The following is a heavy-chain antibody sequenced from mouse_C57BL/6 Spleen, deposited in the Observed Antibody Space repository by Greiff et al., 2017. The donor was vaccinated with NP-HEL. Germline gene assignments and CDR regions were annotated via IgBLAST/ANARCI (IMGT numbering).Heavy chain of an antibody. CDR1: GYSITSGYY. D-gene: IGHD2-5*01. J-gene: IGHJ3*01. V-gene: IGHV3-6*01. CDR2: ISYDGSN. Sequence: EVQLQESGPGLVKPSQSLSLTCSVTGYSITSGYYWNWIRQFPGNKLEWMGYISYDGSNNYNPSLKNRISITRDTSKNQFFLKLNSVTTEDTATYYCARDYSNSWFAYWGQGTLVTVSA. CDR3: ARDYSNSWFAY.